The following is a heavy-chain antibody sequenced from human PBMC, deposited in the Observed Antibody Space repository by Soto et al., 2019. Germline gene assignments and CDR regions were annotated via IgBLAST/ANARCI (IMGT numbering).Heavy chain of an antibody. D-gene: IGHD3-3*01. Sequence: SETLSLTCTVSGGSISSYYWSLIRQPPGKGLEWIGYIYYSGSTNYNPSLKSRVTISVDTSKNQFSLKLSSVTAADTAVYYCAGTYYDFRSGYSGWFDPWGQGTLVTVSS. V-gene: IGHV4-59*08. CDR2: IYYSGST. CDR3: AGTYYDFRSGYSGWFDP. J-gene: IGHJ5*02. CDR1: GGSISSYY.